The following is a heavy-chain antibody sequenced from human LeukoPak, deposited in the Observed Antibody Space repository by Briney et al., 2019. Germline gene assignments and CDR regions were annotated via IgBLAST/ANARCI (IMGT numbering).Heavy chain of an antibody. CDR1: GYTFTSYD. D-gene: IGHD6-13*01. CDR3: AREIDDSGAAGIGYYYYGMDV. V-gene: IGHV1-8*01. CDR2: MNPNSGNT. J-gene: IGHJ6*02. Sequence: WASVKVSCKASGYTFTSYDINWVRQATGQGLERMGWMNPNSGNTGYAQKFQGRVTMTRNTSISTAYMELSSLRSEDTAVYYCAREIDDSGAAGIGYYYYGMDVWGQGTTVTVSS.